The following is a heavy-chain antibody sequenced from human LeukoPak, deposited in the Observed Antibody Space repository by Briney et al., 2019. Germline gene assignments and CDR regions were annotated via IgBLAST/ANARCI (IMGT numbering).Heavy chain of an antibody. CDR3: ARVDAFDL. CDR2: ISGSGGST. CDR1: GFTFSSYA. Sequence: GGSLRLSCAASGFTFSSYAMSWVRQAPGKGLEWVSGISGSGGSTYYADSVKGRFTISRDNAKNSLYLQMNSLRAEDTAVYYCARVDAFDLWGQGTMVTVSS. V-gene: IGHV3-23*01. J-gene: IGHJ3*01.